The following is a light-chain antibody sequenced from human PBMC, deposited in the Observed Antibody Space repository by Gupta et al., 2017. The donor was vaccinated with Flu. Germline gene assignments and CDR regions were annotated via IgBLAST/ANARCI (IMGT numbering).Light chain of an antibody. CDR1: SSNIGISP. J-gene: IGLJ1*01. V-gene: IGLV1-44*01. CDR3: AAWDDSLNGHYV. Sequence: VTISCSGSSSNIGISPVNWYQRVQGTARKLLSYGNSQGPSGVPDRFSGSKSGTSASLVISGLQSEDEADYYGAAWDDSLNGHYVFGTGTKVTVL. CDR2: GNS.